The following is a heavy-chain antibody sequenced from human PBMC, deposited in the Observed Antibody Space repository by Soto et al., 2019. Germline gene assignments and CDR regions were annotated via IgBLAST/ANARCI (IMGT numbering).Heavy chain of an antibody. CDR1: GGTLSSYA. V-gene: IGHV1-69*13. Sequence: SLAVTCKASGGTLSSYAISCVRPAPGQGLEWMGGIIPIVGTANYAQKFQGRVTITADESTSTAYMELSSLRSEDTAVYYCAKGQRMTTMTAIEYWGQGTLVNVSA. D-gene: IGHD4-17*01. CDR3: AKGQRMTTMTAIEY. J-gene: IGHJ4*02. CDR2: IIPIVGTA.